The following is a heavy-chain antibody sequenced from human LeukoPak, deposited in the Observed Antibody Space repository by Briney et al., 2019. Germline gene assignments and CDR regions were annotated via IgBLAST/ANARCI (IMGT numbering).Heavy chain of an antibody. CDR2: ISDSGHDT. D-gene: IGHD3-16*01. J-gene: IGHJ4*02. CDR1: GFTFRSYA. CDR3: ATGEYYFDF. Sequence: GGSLRLSCAASGFTFRSYALHWVRQAPGKGLEWVSTISDSGHDTSYADSVKGRFTISRDNSKNTLYLQMSSLRAEDTALYYCATGEYYFDFWGQGTLVTVSS. V-gene: IGHV3-23*01.